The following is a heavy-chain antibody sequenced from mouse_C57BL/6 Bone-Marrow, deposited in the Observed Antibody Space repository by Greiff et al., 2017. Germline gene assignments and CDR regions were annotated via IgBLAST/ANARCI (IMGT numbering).Heavy chain of an antibody. D-gene: IGHD1-1*01. J-gene: IGHJ2*01. CDR1: GYSITRDY. Sequence: VQLKESGPGLAKPSQTLSLTCSVPGYSITRDYWNWIRKFPGNKLEYMGYISYSGSTYYNPSLKSRISITRDTSKNQYYLQLNSVTTEDTATYYCARSHYYGSSPFDYWGQGTTLTVSS. CDR3: ARSHYYGSSPFDY. V-gene: IGHV3-8*01. CDR2: ISYSGST.